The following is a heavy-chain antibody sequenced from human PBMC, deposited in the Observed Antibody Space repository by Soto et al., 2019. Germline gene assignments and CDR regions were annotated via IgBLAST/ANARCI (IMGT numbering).Heavy chain of an antibody. CDR2: ISYEGRNK. CDR1: GFTFSRYG. D-gene: IGHD3-22*01. Sequence: QVQLMESGGGVVQPGRSLRLSCAASGFTFSRYGMHWVRQAPGKGLEWVALISYEGRNKYYADSVKGRFTISRDNSKNTLYLQMNSLKPEDTAVYYCVQDADYYDSSDDYDDAEYFWQWGQGTVVTVSS. V-gene: IGHV3-30*18. CDR3: VQDADYYDSSDDYDDAEYFWQ. J-gene: IGHJ1*01.